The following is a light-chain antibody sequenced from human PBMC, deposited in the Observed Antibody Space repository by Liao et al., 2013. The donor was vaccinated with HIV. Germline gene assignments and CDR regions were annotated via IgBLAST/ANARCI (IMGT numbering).Light chain of an antibody. CDR3: QAWDSSTYGV. J-gene: IGLJ1*01. Sequence: SYVLTQPPSVSVAPGKTARITCGENNIGSKSVHWYQQKPGQAPVLVIYYDRARPSGISERFSGSNSANTATLTISRVEAGDEADYYCQAWDSSTYGVFGTGTK. V-gene: IGLV3-21*01. CDR1: NIGSKS. CDR2: YDR.